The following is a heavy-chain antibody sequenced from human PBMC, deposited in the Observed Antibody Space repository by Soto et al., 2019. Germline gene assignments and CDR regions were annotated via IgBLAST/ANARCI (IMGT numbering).Heavy chain of an antibody. J-gene: IGHJ5*02. V-gene: IGHV1-18*01. Sequence: AASVKVSCKASGYTFTSYGISWVRQAPGQGLEWMGWISAYNGNTSYAQKLQGRVTMTTDTSTSTAYMELRSLRSDDTAVYYCARDGSDIVVIPAAKKIPWFDPWGQGTLVTVSS. CDR2: ISAYNGNT. CDR1: GYTFTSYG. CDR3: ARDGSDIVVIPAAKKIPWFDP. D-gene: IGHD2-2*01.